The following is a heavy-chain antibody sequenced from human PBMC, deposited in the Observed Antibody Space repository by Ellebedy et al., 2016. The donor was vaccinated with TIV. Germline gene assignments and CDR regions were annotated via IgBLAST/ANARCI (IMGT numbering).Heavy chain of an antibody. CDR3: AKDANPGIAVAGTHFDY. Sequence: GGSLRLSCAASGFTFSSYWMSWVRQAPGKGLEWVSGISGSGGSTYYADSVKGRFTISRDNSKNTLYLQMNSLRAEDTAVYYCAKDANPGIAVAGTHFDYWGQGTLVTVSS. CDR1: GFTFSSYW. J-gene: IGHJ4*02. V-gene: IGHV3-23*01. D-gene: IGHD6-13*01. CDR2: ISGSGGST.